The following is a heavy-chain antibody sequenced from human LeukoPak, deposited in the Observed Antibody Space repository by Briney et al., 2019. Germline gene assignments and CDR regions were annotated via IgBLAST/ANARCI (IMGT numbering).Heavy chain of an antibody. CDR3: ARDQSYWYFDI. CDR1: GDSVSSNTAA. J-gene: IGHJ2*01. Sequence: SQTLSLTCAISGDSVSSNTAAWSWIRQSPSRGLEWLGRTYYRSKWYSDYAVSVESRITVNPDTSKNQFSLHLSSVTPEDTAVYFCARDQSYWYFDIWGRGTLVTV. CDR2: TYYRSKWYS. V-gene: IGHV6-1*01.